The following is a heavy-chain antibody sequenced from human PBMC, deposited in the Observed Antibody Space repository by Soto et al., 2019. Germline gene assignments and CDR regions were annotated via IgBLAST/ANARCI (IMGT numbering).Heavy chain of an antibody. CDR2: FMPTVDSA. Sequence: SVEVSGKASGVTLSDYSVSWVRQARGQGLEWMGGFMPTVDSANYAQKFQGRLTITADESTSTANMELSSLPSDDTAIYYCAVAAVREILTEQSSGMAVWGQGTTVTVSS. CDR1: GVTLSDYS. J-gene: IGHJ6*02. CDR3: AVAAVREILTEQSSGMAV. D-gene: IGHD3-10*01. V-gene: IGHV1-69*13.